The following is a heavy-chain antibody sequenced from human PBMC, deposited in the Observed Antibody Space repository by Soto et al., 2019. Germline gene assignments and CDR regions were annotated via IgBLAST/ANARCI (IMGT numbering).Heavy chain of an antibody. CDR1: GFTFDDYA. CDR2: ISWNSGSI. D-gene: IGHD6-13*01. Sequence: PGGSLRLSCAASGFTFDDYAMHWVRQAPGKGLEWVSGISWNSGSIGYADSVKGRFTISRDSAKNSLYLQMNSLRAEDTAVYYCVRGGWSSSGGIAASWGQGTLVTVSS. V-gene: IGHV3-9*01. J-gene: IGHJ5*02. CDR3: VRGGWSSSGGIAAS.